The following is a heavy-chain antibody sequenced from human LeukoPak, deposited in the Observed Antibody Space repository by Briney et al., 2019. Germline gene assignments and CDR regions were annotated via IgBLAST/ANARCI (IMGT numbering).Heavy chain of an antibody. D-gene: IGHD3-9*01. Sequence: SVKVSCKASGGTLSDHVISWVRQAPGHGLEWMGGIIPLKGTSKLTQKLQDRATISADESTNTVYMEVRSLRSEDTALYYCATCDVLTGFEYWGQGTLVIVSS. CDR2: IIPLKGTS. J-gene: IGHJ4*02. CDR3: ATCDVLTGFEY. V-gene: IGHV1-69*13. CDR1: GGTLSDHV.